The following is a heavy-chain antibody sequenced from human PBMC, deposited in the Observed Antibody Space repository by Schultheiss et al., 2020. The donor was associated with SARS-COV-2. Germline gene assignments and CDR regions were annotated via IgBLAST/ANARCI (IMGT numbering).Heavy chain of an antibody. CDR2: IYYSGST. D-gene: IGHD5-18*01. J-gene: IGHJ4*02. CDR3: AGSGYRYGARC. V-gene: IGHV4-59*01. CDR1: GGSITTYY. Sequence: SQTLPLTCTVSGGSITTYYWSWFRQPPGKGLEWIGYIYYSGSTNYNPSLKSRVITSVDTSKNQFSLKLSSVTAADTAVYYCAGSGYRYGARCWGQGTLVTVSS.